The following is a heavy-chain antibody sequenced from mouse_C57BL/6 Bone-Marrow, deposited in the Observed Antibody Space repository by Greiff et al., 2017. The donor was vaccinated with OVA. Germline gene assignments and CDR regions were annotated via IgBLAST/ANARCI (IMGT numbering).Heavy chain of an antibody. V-gene: IGHV5-17*01. CDR1: GFTFSDYG. CDR3: ATPYFDY. J-gene: IGHJ2*01. CDR2: ISSGSSTI. Sequence: EVQLVESGGGLVKPGGSLKLSCAASGFTFSDYGMHWVRQAPEKGLEWVAYISSGSSTIYYADKVKGRFTISRDNAKNTLFLKMTSLGSEDTAMYYCATPYFDYWGQGTTLTVSS.